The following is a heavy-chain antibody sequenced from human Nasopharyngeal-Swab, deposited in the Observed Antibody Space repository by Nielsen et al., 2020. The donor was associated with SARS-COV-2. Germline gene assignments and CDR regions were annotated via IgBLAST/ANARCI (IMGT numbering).Heavy chain of an antibody. CDR2: IYYSGST. CDR3: AREAQCSGGSCYSEYYYYYMDV. Sequence: SETLSLTCTVSGGSISSYYWSWIRQPPGKGLEWIGYIYYSGSTNYNPSLKSRVTISVDTSKNQFSLKLSSVTAADTAVYYCAREAQCSGGSCYSEYYYYYMDVWGKGTTVTVSS. J-gene: IGHJ6*03. V-gene: IGHV4-59*01. D-gene: IGHD2-15*01. CDR1: GGSISSYY.